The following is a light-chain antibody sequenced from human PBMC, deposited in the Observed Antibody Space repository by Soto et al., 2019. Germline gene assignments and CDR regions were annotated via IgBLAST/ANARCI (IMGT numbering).Light chain of an antibody. Sequence: QSVLTQPPSVYGAPGQRVTISCTGCSSNIGAGYDVHWYQQLPGTAPKLLIYGNSNRPSGVPDRFSGSKSGTSASLAITGLQAEDEADYYCQSYDSSLSGNYVFGTGTKVTVL. CDR2: GNS. V-gene: IGLV1-40*01. J-gene: IGLJ1*01. CDR1: SSNIGAGYD. CDR3: QSYDSSLSGNYV.